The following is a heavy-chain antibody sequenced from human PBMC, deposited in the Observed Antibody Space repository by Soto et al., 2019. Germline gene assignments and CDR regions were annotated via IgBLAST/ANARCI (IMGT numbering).Heavy chain of an antibody. CDR2: TYYRSKWYN. CDR3: ARDRIAERGPNYGMDV. J-gene: IGHJ6*02. V-gene: IGHV6-1*01. Sequence: SRTLSLTCAISGDSVSSNSAAWNWIRQSPSRGLEWLGRTYYRSKWYNDYAVSGKSRITINPDTSKNQFSLQLNSVTPEDTAVYYCARDRIAERGPNYGMDVWGQGTTVTVSS. D-gene: IGHD6-13*01. CDR1: GDSVSSNSAA.